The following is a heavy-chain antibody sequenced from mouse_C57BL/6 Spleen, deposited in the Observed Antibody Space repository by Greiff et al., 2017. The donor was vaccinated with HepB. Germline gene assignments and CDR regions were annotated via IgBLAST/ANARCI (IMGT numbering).Heavy chain of an antibody. CDR2: INPNNGGT. D-gene: IGHD2-3*01. V-gene: IGHV1-26*01. CDR1: GYTFTDYY. CDR3: ARDGWLLLDY. J-gene: IGHJ2*01. Sequence: EVQLQQSGPELVKPGASVKISCKASGYTFTDYYMNWVKQSHGKSLEWIGDINPNNGGTSYNQKFKGKATLTVDKSSSTAYMELRSLTSEDSAVYYCARDGWLLLDYWGQGTTLTVSS.